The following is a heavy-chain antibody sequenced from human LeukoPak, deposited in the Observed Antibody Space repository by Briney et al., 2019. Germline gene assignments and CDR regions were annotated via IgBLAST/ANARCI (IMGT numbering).Heavy chain of an antibody. V-gene: IGHV3-23*01. CDR3: AKDVYGDYGGLDY. CDR2: IRGSDGST. Sequence: GGSLRLSCAASVFLFSTYAMSWVRQAPGKGLEWVSSIRGSDGSTYYADSVKGRFAISRDNSKNTLYLQMNSLIAEDTAVYYCAKDVYGDYGGLDYWGQGTLVTVSS. J-gene: IGHJ4*02. CDR1: VFLFSTYA. D-gene: IGHD4-17*01.